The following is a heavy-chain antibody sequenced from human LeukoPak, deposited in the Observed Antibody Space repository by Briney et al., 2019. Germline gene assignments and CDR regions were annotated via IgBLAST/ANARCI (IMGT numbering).Heavy chain of an antibody. V-gene: IGHV4-30-2*01. CDR3: ARHRYYYGSGSLLIDY. J-gene: IGHJ4*02. D-gene: IGHD3-10*01. Sequence: SQTLSLTFTVSGGSISSGGYYWSWIRQPPGKGLEWIAYFYHSGSTNYNPSLKSRVTISVDTSKNQFSLKLSSVTAADTAVYYCARHRYYYGSGSLLIDYWGQGTLVTVSS. CDR2: FYHSGST. CDR1: GGSISSGGYY.